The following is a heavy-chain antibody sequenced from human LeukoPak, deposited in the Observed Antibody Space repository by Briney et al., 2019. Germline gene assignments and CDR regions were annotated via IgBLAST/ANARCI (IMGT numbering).Heavy chain of an antibody. CDR3: ARGVMAVYALRYFDWFPYFDY. CDR2: IYSYWST. CDR1: VFTVNSNY. D-gene: IGHD3-9*01. Sequence: PGGSLRLLCRASVFTVNSNYMSGVRQSPGKGLEGVSVIYSYWSTYFADSVEGRITIFRDNSKNTLYLQMNSLRAEDTAVYYCARGVMAVYALRYFDWFPYFDYWGQGTLVTVSS. V-gene: IGHV3-66*01. J-gene: IGHJ4*02.